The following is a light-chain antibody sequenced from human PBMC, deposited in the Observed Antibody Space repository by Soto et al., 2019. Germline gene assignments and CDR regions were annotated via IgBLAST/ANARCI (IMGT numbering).Light chain of an antibody. J-gene: IGLJ3*02. CDR2: RNN. Sequence: QSVLTQPPSASGTPGQRVTISCSGSSSNIGSNYVYWYQQLPGTATKLLIYRNNQRPSGVPDRFSGSKSGTSASLAISGLRSEDEADYYCAAWDDSLSGRVLGGGTKLTVL. CDR1: SSNIGSNY. CDR3: AAWDDSLSGRV. V-gene: IGLV1-47*01.